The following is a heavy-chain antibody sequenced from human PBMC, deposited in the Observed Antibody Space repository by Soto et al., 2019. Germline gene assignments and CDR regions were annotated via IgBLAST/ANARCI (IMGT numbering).Heavy chain of an antibody. Sequence: GGSLRLSCAASGFTFSSYAMSWVRQAPGKGLEWVSAISGSGGSTYYADSVKGRFTISRDNSKNTLYLQMNSLRAEDTAVYYCANSKLVPVGYFDYWGQGTLVTVSS. CDR2: ISGSGGST. CDR1: GFTFSSYA. D-gene: IGHD6-13*01. V-gene: IGHV3-23*01. J-gene: IGHJ4*02. CDR3: ANSKLVPVGYFDY.